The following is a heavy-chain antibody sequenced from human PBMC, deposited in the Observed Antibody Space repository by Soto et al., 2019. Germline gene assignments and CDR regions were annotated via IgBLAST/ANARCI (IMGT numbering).Heavy chain of an antibody. CDR2: LYPGNSDT. J-gene: IGHJ4*02. CDR3: ARHAHPSATGVAGPGY. V-gene: IGHV5-51*01. D-gene: IGHD2-8*01. CDR1: GDSFTKYW. Sequence: DVQPEQSGAEVRKPGESLKISCKGSGDSFTKYWIGWVRQMPGKGLEWMGILYPGNSDTRYSPSVQGQVIISVDKSITPAYLQWSRLKASDTAMYYCARHAHPSATGVAGPGYWGQGTLVTVSS.